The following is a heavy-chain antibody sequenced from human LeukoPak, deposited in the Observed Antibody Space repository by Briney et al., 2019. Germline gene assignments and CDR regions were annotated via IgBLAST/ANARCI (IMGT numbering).Heavy chain of an antibody. V-gene: IGHV3-23*01. D-gene: IGHD1/OR15-1a*01. CDR1: GFTFSIYA. J-gene: IGHJ4*02. CDR3: AKDSSVPYGITD. CDR2: ISGSGNST. Sequence: GGSLRLSCAASGFTFSIYAMSWVRQAPGKGLDWVSTISGSGNSTYYADSVKGRFTISRDNSKNTLYLQMNSLRAEDTAVYYCAKDSSVPYGITDWGQGTLVTVSS.